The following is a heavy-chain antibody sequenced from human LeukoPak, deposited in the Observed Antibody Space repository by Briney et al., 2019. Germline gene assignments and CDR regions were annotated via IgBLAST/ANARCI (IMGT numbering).Heavy chain of an antibody. V-gene: IGHV3-74*01. CDR3: ASPLNWGEGGYFDY. CDR2: LNTDGSRI. Sequence: GGSLRLSCAASGFTFSSYWMHWVRQAPGKGLVWVSRLNTDGSRINYADSVKGRFTISRDNSKNTLYLQMNSLRAEDTAVYYCASPLNWGEGGYFDYWGQGTLVTVSS. CDR1: GFTFSSYW. D-gene: IGHD7-27*01. J-gene: IGHJ4*02.